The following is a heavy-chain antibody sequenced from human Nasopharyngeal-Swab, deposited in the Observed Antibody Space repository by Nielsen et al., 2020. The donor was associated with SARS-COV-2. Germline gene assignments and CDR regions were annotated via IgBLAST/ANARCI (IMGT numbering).Heavy chain of an antibody. CDR3: ATGAAVAGTPISYYYYGMDV. D-gene: IGHD6-19*01. CDR2: FDPEDGET. CDR1: GYTLTELS. J-gene: IGHJ6*02. V-gene: IGHV1-24*01. Sequence: SVKVSCKVSGYTLTELSMHWVRQAPGKGLEWMGGFDPEDGETIYAQKFQGRVTMTEDTSTDTAYMELSSLRSEDTAVYYCATGAAVAGTPISYYYYGMDVWGQGTTVTVSS.